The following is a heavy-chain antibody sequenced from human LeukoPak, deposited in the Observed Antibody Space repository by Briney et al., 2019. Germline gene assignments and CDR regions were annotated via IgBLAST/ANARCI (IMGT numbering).Heavy chain of an antibody. D-gene: IGHD4-17*01. V-gene: IGHV3-23*01. CDR3: AKDPGTLHIQTVSCFDY. CDR1: GFTFSSYA. Sequence: GGSLRLSCAASGFTFSSYAMSWVRQAPGKGLEWVSAISGSGGSTYYADSVKGRFTISRDNSKNTLYLQMNSLRAEDTAVYYCAKDPGTLHIQTVSCFDYWGQGTLVTVSS. J-gene: IGHJ4*02. CDR2: ISGSGGST.